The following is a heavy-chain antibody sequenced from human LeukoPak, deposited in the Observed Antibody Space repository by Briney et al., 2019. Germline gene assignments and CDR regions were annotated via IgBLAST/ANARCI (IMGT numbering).Heavy chain of an antibody. D-gene: IGHD3-22*01. Sequence: PSETLSLTCTVSGDSISNYYWSWIRQPPGKGLEWIGYIYYSGSTNYNPSLKSRVTISVDTSKNQFSLRLSSVTAADTAVYYCARVVRVQHYYDSSGYYRYFDYWGQGTLVTVSS. CDR1: GDSISNYY. J-gene: IGHJ4*02. V-gene: IGHV4-59*01. CDR3: ARVVRVQHYYDSSGYYRYFDY. CDR2: IYYSGST.